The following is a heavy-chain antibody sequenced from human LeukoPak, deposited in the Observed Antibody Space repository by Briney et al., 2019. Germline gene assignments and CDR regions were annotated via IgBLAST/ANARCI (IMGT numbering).Heavy chain of an antibody. CDR1: GFSFSNHY. Sequence: GGSLRLSCTASGFSFSNHYMRWIRQAPGKGLEWVANINEDGSNKWHLGSVKGRFTVSRDNAMNSLYLQMNSLRVEDTAVYYCTRVIVAVPGYFDYFDFWGQGVLVTVSS. J-gene: IGHJ4*02. CDR2: INEDGSNK. V-gene: IGHV3-7*01. CDR3: TRVIVAVPGYFDYFDF. D-gene: IGHD6-19*01.